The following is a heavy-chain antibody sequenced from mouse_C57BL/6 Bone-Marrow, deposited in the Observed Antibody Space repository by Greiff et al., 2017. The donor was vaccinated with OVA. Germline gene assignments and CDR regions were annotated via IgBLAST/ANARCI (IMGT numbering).Heavy chain of an antibody. J-gene: IGHJ1*03. CDR2: IWGDGST. Sequence: VKVVESGPGLVAPSQSLSITCTVSGFSLTSYGVSWVRQPPGKGLEWLGVIWGDGSTNYHSALISRLSISKDNSKSQVFLKLNSLQTDDTATYYCAATGTPWYFDVWGTGTTVTVSS. CDR3: AATGTPWYFDV. V-gene: IGHV2-3*01. CDR1: GFSLTSYG. D-gene: IGHD4-1*02.